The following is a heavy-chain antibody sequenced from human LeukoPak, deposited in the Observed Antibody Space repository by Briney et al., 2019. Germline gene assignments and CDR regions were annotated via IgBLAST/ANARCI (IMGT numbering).Heavy chain of an antibody. Sequence: GGSLRLSCATSGFNFSPYWMNWVRQAPGEGLEWVANVNPDGSETYYLDSVKGRFTISRDNVKNSLYLLMNSLRAEDTAVYYCGRWGIEAAIDYWGQGTLVTVSS. CDR3: GRWGIEAAIDY. D-gene: IGHD2-2*01. CDR1: GFNFSPYW. J-gene: IGHJ4*02. V-gene: IGHV3-7*01. CDR2: VNPDGSET.